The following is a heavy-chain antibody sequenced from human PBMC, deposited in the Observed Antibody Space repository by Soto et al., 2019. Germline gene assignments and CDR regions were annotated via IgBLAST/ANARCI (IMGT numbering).Heavy chain of an antibody. J-gene: IGHJ6*02. CDR2: FIPMVNRR. CDR1: GGTFSSYA. Sequence: QVQLVQSGAEVKKPGSSVKVSCKASGGTFSSYAISWVRQAPGQGLEWMGGFIPMVNRRHSARKFQGRVTITADESTSTAYMDLSSLRSEDTAVYYCARGQFHHVSNYYYALDVWGQGTTVTVSS. V-gene: IGHV1-69*01. CDR3: ARGQFHHVSNYYYALDV.